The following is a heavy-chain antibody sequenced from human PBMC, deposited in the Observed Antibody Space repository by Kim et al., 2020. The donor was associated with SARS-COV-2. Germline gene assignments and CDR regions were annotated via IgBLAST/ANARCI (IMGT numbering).Heavy chain of an antibody. V-gene: IGHV4-61*01. CDR1: GGSVSSGSYY. J-gene: IGHJ6*01. D-gene: IGHD3-3*01. CDR2: IYYSGST. CDR3: ARGGGQDVFGVDHYYY. Sequence: SETLSLTCTVSGGSVSSGSYYWSWIRQPPGKGLEWIGYIYYSGSTNYNPSLKSRVTISVDTSKNQFSLKLSSVTAADTAVYYCARGGGQDVFGVDHYYY.